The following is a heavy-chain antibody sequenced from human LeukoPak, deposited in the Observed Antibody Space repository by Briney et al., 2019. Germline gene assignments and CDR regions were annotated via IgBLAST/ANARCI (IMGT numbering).Heavy chain of an antibody. D-gene: IGHD3-16*02. CDR2: IIPIFGTA. J-gene: IGHJ3*02. CDR1: GGTFSSYA. CDR3: ARDVSHYDYVWGSYRRGSAEDAFDI. Sequence: SVKVSCKASGGTFSSYAISWVRQAPGQGLEWMGGIIPIFGTANYAQKFQGRVTITADESTSTAYMELSSLRSEDTAVYYCARDVSHYDYVWGSYRRGSAEDAFDIWGQGTMVTVSS. V-gene: IGHV1-69*13.